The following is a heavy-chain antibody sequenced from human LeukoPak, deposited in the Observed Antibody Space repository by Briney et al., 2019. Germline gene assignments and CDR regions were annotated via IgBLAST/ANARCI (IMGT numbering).Heavy chain of an antibody. CDR3: ARGEYYYDSSGYPTGYYYYYMDV. J-gene: IGHJ6*03. CDR2: INHSGST. D-gene: IGHD3-22*01. Sequence: SETLSLTCAVYGGSFSGYYWSWIRQPPGKGLEWIGEINHSGSTNYNPSLKSRVTISVDTSKNQFSLKLSSVTAADTAVYYCARGEYYYDSSGYPTGYYYYYMDVWSKGTTVTVSS. V-gene: IGHV4-34*01. CDR1: GGSFSGYY.